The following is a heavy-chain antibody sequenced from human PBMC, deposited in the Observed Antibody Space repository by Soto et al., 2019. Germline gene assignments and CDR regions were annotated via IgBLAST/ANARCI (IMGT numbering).Heavy chain of an antibody. CDR3: ARDPYDSSGYYYTYLDY. V-gene: IGHV3-33*01. Sequence: QVQLVESGGGVVQPGRSLRLSCAASGFTFSSYGMHWVRQAPGKGLEWVAVIWYGGSNKYYADSVKGRFTISRDNSKNTLYLQMNSLRAEDTAVYYCARDPYDSSGYYYTYLDYWGQGTLVTVSS. CDR2: IWYGGSNK. J-gene: IGHJ4*02. CDR1: GFTFSSYG. D-gene: IGHD3-22*01.